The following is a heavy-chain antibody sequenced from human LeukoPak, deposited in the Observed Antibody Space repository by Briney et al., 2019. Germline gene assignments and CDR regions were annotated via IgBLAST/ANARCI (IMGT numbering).Heavy chain of an antibody. V-gene: IGHV4-61*09. Sequence: SQTLSLTCTVSGGSISSGSYDWYWIRQPAGKGLEWIGHLYTSGSMSYNPSLKSRVTISVDTSKNQFSLKLTSVTAADTAVYYCTKGRGIWGQGTLVTVSS. CDR3: TKGRGI. J-gene: IGHJ4*02. CDR2: LYTSGSM. D-gene: IGHD3-10*01. CDR1: GGSISSGSYD.